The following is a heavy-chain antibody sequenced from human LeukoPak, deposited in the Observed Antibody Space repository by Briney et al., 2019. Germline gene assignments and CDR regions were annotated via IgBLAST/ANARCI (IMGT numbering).Heavy chain of an antibody. CDR1: GFTFSSFD. CDR2: ISSNGGIT. V-gene: IGHV3-64D*09. Sequence: GSLRLSCAASGFTFSSFDMHWVRQAPGKGLEYVSDISSNGGITYYADSVKGRFTVSRDNSKNMLYLQMNSLRAEDTAVYYCVKDKYPVVVAATLDYWGQGILVTVSS. D-gene: IGHD2-15*01. J-gene: IGHJ4*02. CDR3: VKDKYPVVVAATLDY.